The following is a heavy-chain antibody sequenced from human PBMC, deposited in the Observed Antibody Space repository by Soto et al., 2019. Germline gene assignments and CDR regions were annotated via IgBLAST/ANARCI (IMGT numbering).Heavy chain of an antibody. V-gene: IGHV3-23*01. CDR2: MSGTSGTT. CDR3: AKEYNWNDYFDL. Sequence: GGSLRLSCAASGFSFSSYAMSWVRQAPGKGLEWVSTMSGTSGTTYYADSVKGRFTISRDNSENSLYLQMNSLRAEDTAIYYCAKEYNWNDYFDLWGQGTPVTVSS. CDR1: GFSFSSYA. D-gene: IGHD1-20*01. J-gene: IGHJ4*02.